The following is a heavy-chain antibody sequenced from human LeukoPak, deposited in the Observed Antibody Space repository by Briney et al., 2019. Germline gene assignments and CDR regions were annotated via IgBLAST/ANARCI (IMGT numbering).Heavy chain of an antibody. CDR2: IYYSGST. J-gene: IGHJ4*02. V-gene: IGHV4-59*12. CDR1: DASISGYY. Sequence: PSETLSLTCTVSDASISGYYWSWIRQPPGKGLEWIGYIYYSGSTNYNPSLKSRVTMSLDTSKNQFSLKLTSMTAADTAIYYCARGALRSELDYWGQGTLVTVSS. CDR3: ARGALRSELDY. D-gene: IGHD4-17*01.